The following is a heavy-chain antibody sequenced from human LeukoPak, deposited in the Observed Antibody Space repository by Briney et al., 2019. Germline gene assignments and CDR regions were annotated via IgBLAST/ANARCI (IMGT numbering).Heavy chain of an antibody. CDR1: GFTFKNYG. J-gene: IGHJ4*02. CDR2: IGEQYDDT. Sequence: PGGSLRLSCAASGFTFKNYGMAWVRQTPGKGLEWVSTIGEQYDDTHYADSVKGRFTISRDNSKNTVFLLMNSLRAEDTAVYYCAKDCWGDSFFDYWGQGALVAVSS. CDR3: AKDCWGDSFFDY. D-gene: IGHD2-21*02. V-gene: IGHV3-23*01.